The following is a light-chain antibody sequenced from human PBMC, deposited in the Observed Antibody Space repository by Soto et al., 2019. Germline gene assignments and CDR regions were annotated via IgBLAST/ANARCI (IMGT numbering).Light chain of an antibody. V-gene: IGKV3-20*01. CDR1: QSVTNSY. CDR2: GAS. J-gene: IGKJ4*01. CDR3: QQYGSSVT. Sequence: EIVLTQSPGTLSLSPGERASLSCRASQSVTNSYLAWYQQKPGQALRLLLYGASSRATGIPERFSGSGSGTDFTLTISRLEREDSAVYYCQQYGSSVTFGAGTKVYIK.